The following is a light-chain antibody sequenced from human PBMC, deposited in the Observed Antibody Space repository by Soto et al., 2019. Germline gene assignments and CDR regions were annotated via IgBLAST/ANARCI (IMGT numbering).Light chain of an antibody. J-gene: IGKJ5*01. V-gene: IGKV3-15*01. CDR2: GAS. Sequence: EVLMTQSPATLSVSPVERATLSGRASQSVSSKLAWYQQKPGQAPRLLIYGASTRATGIPARFSGGGSGTDFTLIISRLEPEDFAVYYCQQYNNWPPITFGQGTRLEIK. CDR3: QQYNNWPPIT. CDR1: QSVSSK.